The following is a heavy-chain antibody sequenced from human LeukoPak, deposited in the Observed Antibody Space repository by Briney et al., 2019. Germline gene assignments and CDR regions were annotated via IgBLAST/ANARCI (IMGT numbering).Heavy chain of an antibody. CDR1: GGPISSSSYY. J-gene: IGHJ4*02. D-gene: IGHD3-22*01. Sequence: SETLSLTCTVSGGPISSSSYYWGWIRQPPGKGLEWIGSIYYSGSTYYNPSLKSRVTISVDTSKNQFSLKLSSVTDADTPVYYCARHYYDSSGYRDYWGQGTLVTVSS. V-gene: IGHV4-39*01. CDR3: ARHYYDSSGYRDY. CDR2: IYYSGST.